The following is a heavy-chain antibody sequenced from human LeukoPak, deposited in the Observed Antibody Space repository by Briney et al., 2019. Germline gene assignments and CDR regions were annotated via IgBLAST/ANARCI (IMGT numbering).Heavy chain of an antibody. V-gene: IGHV1-46*01. CDR1: GYTFTSYY. D-gene: IGHD3-22*01. CDR3: AKDAVFALDYYDSSGYLFDY. CDR2: INPSGGST. J-gene: IGHJ4*02. Sequence: ASVKVSCKASGYTFTSYYMHWVRQAPGQGLEWMGIINPSGGSTSYAQKFQGRVTITRNTSISTAYMELSSLRSEDTAVYYCAKDAVFALDYYDSSGYLFDYWGQGTLVTVSS.